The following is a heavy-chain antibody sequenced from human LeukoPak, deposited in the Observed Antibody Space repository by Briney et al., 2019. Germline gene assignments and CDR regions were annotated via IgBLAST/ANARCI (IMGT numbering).Heavy chain of an antibody. V-gene: IGHV3-7*01. Sequence: GGSLRLSCGTSGVILSPYWMSWVRQAPGKGLEWVANINQDGSEKNYVDSVKGRFTISRDNANNLVFLQMNNLRVEDTALYFCTRIFHSASWFFDLWGRGTLVTVSS. CDR1: GVILSPYW. D-gene: IGHD4/OR15-4a*01. CDR2: INQDGSEK. J-gene: IGHJ2*01. CDR3: TRIFHSASWFFDL.